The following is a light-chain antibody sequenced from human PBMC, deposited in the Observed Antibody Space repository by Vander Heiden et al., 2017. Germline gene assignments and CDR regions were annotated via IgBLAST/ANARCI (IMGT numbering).Light chain of an antibody. V-gene: IGLV1-44*01. CDR3: AAWDDSLNGYV. J-gene: IGLJ1*01. Sequence: QSLLTQPPSASGTPGRRVTISCSGSRSKIGSTPGNRVQQLPGTAPELHIYRNHQPPSVVPDLFSGCNSGTSASLAISGLQSDDEADYYCAAWDDSLNGYVLGTGTKVTVL. CDR1: RSKIGSTP. CDR2: RNH.